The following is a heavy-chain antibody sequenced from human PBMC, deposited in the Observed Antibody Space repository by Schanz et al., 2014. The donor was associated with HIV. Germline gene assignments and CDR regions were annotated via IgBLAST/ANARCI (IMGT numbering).Heavy chain of an antibody. J-gene: IGHJ4*02. CDR2: ISSSSSYT. D-gene: IGHD3-9*01. CDR1: GSSVTYFY. Sequence: QVQLQQWGAGLLKPSETLSLTCAVYGSSVTYFYWTWIRQSPGKGLEWVSSISSSSSYTYYADSVKGRFAISRDNAKNSLFLQMNSLRAEDTAFYYCAKETEKLRYLGYFDYWGQGTLVTVSS. CDR3: AKETEKLRYLGYFDY. V-gene: IGHV3-11*05.